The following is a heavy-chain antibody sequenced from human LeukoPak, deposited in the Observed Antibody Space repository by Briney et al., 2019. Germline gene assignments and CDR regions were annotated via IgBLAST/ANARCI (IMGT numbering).Heavy chain of an antibody. CDR2: IYYSGST. D-gene: IGHD3-22*01. V-gene: IGHV4-31*03. CDR1: GDSISSGGYY. J-gene: IGHJ4*02. CDR3: VRSEQYYYDSSGYYYPFDY. Sequence: SETLSLTCTVSGDSISSGGYYWSWIRQHPGKGLEWIGYIYYSGSTYYNPSLKSRVTISVDTSKNQFSLKLSSVTAADTAVYYCVRSEQYYYDSSGYYYPFDYWGQGTLVTVSS.